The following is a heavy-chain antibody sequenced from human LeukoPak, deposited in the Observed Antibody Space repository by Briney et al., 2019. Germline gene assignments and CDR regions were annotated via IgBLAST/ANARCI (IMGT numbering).Heavy chain of an antibody. CDR1: GYTFASYD. CDR3: ARGPNVDTAMDYYYYYYMDV. J-gene: IGHJ6*03. CDR2: MNPNSGNT. D-gene: IGHD5-18*01. Sequence: ASVKVSCKASGYTFASYDINWVRQATGQGLEWMGWMNPNSGNTGYAQKFQGRVTMTRNTSISTAYMELSSLRPEDTAVYYCARGPNVDTAMDYYYYYYMDVWGKGTTVTVSS. V-gene: IGHV1-8*01.